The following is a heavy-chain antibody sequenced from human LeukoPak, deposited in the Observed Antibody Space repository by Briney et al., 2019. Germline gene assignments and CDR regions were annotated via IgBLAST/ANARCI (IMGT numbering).Heavy chain of an antibody. D-gene: IGHD3-9*01. CDR3: ARGLNYDILTGYQGDAGYFDY. Sequence: PSETLSLTCAVSGGSISSGGYSWSWIRQPPGKGLEWIGYIYHSGSTYYNPSLKSRVTISVDRSKNQFSLKLSSVTAADTAVYYCARGLNYDILTGYQGDAGYFDYWGQGTLVTVSS. CDR2: IYHSGST. J-gene: IGHJ4*02. V-gene: IGHV4-30-2*01. CDR1: GGSISSGGYS.